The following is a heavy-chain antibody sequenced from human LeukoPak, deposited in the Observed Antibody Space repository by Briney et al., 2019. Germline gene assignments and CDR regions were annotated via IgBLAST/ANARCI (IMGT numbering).Heavy chain of an antibody. D-gene: IGHD4-17*01. J-gene: IGHJ4*02. V-gene: IGHV3-53*01. CDR1: GFTVSSNY. CDR2: IYSGGST. Sequence: GGSLRLSCAASGFTVSSNYVSWVRQAPGKGLEWVSVIYSGGSTYYADSVKGRFTISRDNSKNTLYLQMNSLRAEDTAVYYCARTPTDYGEDYWGQGTLVTVSS. CDR3: ARTPTDYGEDY.